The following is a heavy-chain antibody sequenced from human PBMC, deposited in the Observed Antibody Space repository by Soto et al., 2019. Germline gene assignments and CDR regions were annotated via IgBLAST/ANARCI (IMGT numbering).Heavy chain of an antibody. CDR2: LRPRTGNT. CDR3: AREPNESFSFDY. Sequence: ASVTVDWTASGSTFTNYYRHWLRQDPGQGLEWLGILRPRTGNTGYAQRFQGRVTMTRDTSTGTVYMELTSLKSDDTSVYYCAREPNESFSFDYWGQGTQVT. J-gene: IGHJ4*02. V-gene: IGHV1-46*01. CDR1: GSTFTNYY.